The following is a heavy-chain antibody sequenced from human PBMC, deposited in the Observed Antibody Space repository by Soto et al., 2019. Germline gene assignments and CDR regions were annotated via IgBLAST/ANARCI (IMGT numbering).Heavy chain of an antibody. CDR3: ARVHVMVVAGSTFDY. CDR1: AYSISSGSY. Sequence: SETLSLTCTVPAYSISSGSYWAWIRQPPGKGPEWIASIYHGGTTFYNPSLKSRITISVDTSNNQFSLKLTSVTAADTAVYYCARVHVMVVAGSTFDYWGHGTLVTVSS. D-gene: IGHD6-19*01. V-gene: IGHV4-38-2*02. CDR2: IYHGGTT. J-gene: IGHJ4*01.